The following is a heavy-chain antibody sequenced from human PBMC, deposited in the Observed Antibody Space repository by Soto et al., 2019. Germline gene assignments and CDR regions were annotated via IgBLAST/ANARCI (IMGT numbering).Heavy chain of an antibody. CDR2: INHSGHT. CDR1: GGSFSDYY. V-gene: IGHV4-34*01. D-gene: IGHD3-10*01. CDR3: ARSGHLFDY. Sequence: QVQLQQWGAGLLKPSETLSLTCAVYGGSFSDYYWSWIRQPPGKGLEWIGEINHSGHTNYNPSLKSRVTIYVDTSRNQFSLKLSSVTAADTAVYYCARSGHLFDYWGQGTLLTVSS. J-gene: IGHJ4*02.